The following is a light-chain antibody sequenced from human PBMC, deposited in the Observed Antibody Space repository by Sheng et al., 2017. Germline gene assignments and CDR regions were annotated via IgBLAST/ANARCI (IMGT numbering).Light chain of an antibody. J-gene: IGLJ2*01. Sequence: SYELTQPLSVSVALGQTANITCGGNNFGSKNVHWYQQKPGQAPVXVIYRDSKRPSGIPERLSGSKSGNTATLTISRAQAGDEADFYCQVWDSSTVIFGGGTKLTVL. CDR2: RDS. CDR3: QVWDSSTVI. V-gene: IGLV3-9*01. CDR1: NFGSKN.